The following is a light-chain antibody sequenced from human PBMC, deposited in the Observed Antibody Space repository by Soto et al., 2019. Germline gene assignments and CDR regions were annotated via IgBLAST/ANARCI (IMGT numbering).Light chain of an antibody. CDR1: QSVGSN. J-gene: IGKJ1*01. CDR3: QQYNNWPPDRT. CDR2: GAS. V-gene: IGKV3-15*01. Sequence: EIVMTQSPATLSVSPGERATLSCRASQSVGSNLAWYQQRPGQAPRLLIYGASTRATGVPARFSGSGSGTAFTLTFSSLPSEDFGIYFCQQYNNWPPDRTFGQGTKVEIK.